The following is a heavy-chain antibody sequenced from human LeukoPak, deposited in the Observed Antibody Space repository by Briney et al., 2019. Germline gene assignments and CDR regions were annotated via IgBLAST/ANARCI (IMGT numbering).Heavy chain of an antibody. J-gene: IGHJ4*02. CDR3: ALGSLHGVPAAHFDY. CDR1: GYTFTSYD. CDR2: MNPNSGNT. D-gene: IGHD2-2*01. V-gene: IGHV1-8*01. Sequence: GASVKVSCKASGYTFTSYDINWVRQATGRGLEWMGWMNPNSGNTGYAQKFQGRVTMTRNTSISTAYMELSSLRSEDTAVYYCALGSLHGVPAAHFDYWGQGTLVTVSS.